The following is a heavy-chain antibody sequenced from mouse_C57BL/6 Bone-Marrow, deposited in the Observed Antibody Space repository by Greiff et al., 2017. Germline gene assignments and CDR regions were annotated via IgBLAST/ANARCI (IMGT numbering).Heavy chain of an antibody. J-gene: IGHJ1*03. D-gene: IGHD1-1*01. CDR3: ARLGEGYYYGSSGYFDV. CDR2: IYPGSGNT. Sequence: QVQLQQSGPELVKPGASVKISCKASGYSFTSYYIHWVKQRPGQGLGWIGWIYPGSGNTKYNEKFKGKATLTADTSSSTAYMQLSSLTSEDSAVYDCARLGEGYYYGSSGYFDVWGTGTTVTVSS. CDR1: GYSFTSYY. V-gene: IGHV1-66*01.